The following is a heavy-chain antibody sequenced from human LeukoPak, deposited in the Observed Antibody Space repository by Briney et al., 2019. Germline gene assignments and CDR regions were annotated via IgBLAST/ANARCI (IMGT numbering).Heavy chain of an antibody. CDR2: ISAYNGNT. CDR3: ARDSAVAGKDYYYGMDV. Sequence: ASVKVSCKASGYAFTSYGISWVRQAPGQGLEWMGWISAYNGNTNYAQKLQGRVTMTTDTSTSTAYMELRSLRSDDTAVYYCARDSAVAGKDYYYGMDVWGQGTTVTVSS. J-gene: IGHJ6*02. CDR1: GYAFTSYG. V-gene: IGHV1-18*01. D-gene: IGHD6-19*01.